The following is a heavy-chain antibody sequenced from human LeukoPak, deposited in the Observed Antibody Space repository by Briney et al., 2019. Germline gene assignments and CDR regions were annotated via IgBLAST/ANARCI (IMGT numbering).Heavy chain of an antibody. J-gene: IGHJ6*02. CDR3: ARDSGGDYSHGSYGMDV. CDR2: ISRSGGSI. Sequence: GGSLRLSCAASGFTFSDYDMSWIRQAPGKGLEWVSYISRSGGSIYYADSVKGRFTISSDNAKNSLYLQMNRLRAADTAVYYCARDSGGDYSHGSYGMDVWGQGTTVTVSS. D-gene: IGHD4-11*01. CDR1: GFTFSDYD. V-gene: IGHV3-11*01.